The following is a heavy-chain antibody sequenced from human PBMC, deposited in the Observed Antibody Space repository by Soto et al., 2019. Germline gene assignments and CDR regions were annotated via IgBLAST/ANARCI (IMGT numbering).Heavy chain of an antibody. CDR1: GYTFTGYY. Sequence: ASVKVSCKASGYTFTGYYMHWVRQAPGQGLEWMGWINPNSGGTNYAQKFQGRVTMTRDTSISTAYMELSRLRSDDTAVYYCARPGRKVRDQNYYYYGMDVWGQGTTVTVSS. CDR3: ARPGRKVRDQNYYYYGMDV. CDR2: INPNSGGT. D-gene: IGHD3-10*01. J-gene: IGHJ6*02. V-gene: IGHV1-2*02.